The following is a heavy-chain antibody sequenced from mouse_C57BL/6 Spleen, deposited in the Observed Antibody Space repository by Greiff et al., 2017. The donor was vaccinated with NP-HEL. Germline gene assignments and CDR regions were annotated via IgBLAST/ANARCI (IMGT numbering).Heavy chain of an antibody. V-gene: IGHV1-26*01. CDR3: ARDYYGNGGYYFDY. CDR2: INPNNGGT. D-gene: IGHD2-1*01. Sequence: EVQLQQSGPELVKPGASVKISCKASGYTFTDYYMNWVKQSHGKSLEWIGDINPNNGGTSYNQKFKGKATLTVDKSSSTAYMELRSLTSEDSAVYYCARDYYGNGGYYFDYWGQGTTLTVSS. CDR1: GYTFTDYY. J-gene: IGHJ2*01.